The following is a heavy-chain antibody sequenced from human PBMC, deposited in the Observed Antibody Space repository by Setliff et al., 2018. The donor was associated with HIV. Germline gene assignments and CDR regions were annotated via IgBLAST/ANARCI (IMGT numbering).Heavy chain of an antibody. J-gene: IGHJ4*02. V-gene: IGHV1-18*01. D-gene: IGHD6-19*01. CDR1: GYTFTSYG. CDR2: ISGYDGDT. CDR3: VRDLGQQWLEVKEALDY. Sequence: ASVKVSCKASGYTFTSYGVSWVRQAPGQGLEWMGWISGYDGDTHYVQKFQGRVTMTIDPSTRTAYMEVRSLRSDDTAVYYCVRDLGQQWLEVKEALDYWGQGTLVTVSS.